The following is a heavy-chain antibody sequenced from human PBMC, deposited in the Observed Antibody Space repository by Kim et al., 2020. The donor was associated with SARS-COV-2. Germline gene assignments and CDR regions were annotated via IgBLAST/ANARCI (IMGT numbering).Heavy chain of an antibody. Sequence: SETLSLTCTVSGYSISSGYYWGWIRQPPGKGLEWIGSIYHSGSTYYNPSLKSRVTISVDTSKNQFSLKLSSVTAADTAVYYCARWAPEALWFGELSAFFDYWGQGTLVTVSS. CDR1: GYSISSGYY. J-gene: IGHJ4*02. CDR2: IYHSGST. CDR3: ARWAPEALWFGELSAFFDY. D-gene: IGHD3-10*01. V-gene: IGHV4-38-2*02.